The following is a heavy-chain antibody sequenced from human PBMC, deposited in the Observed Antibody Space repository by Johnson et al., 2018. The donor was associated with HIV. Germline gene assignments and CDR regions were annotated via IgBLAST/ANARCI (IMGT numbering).Heavy chain of an antibody. CDR2: IKSKTDGGTT. Sequence: VQFVESGGGLVKPGGSLRLSCAASGFTFSNAWMSWVRQAPVKGLEWVGRIKSKTDGGTTDYAAPVKGRFTISRDDSKKTLYLQMNSLRAEDTAVYYTRATIPRDAFDIWGRGTMVTVSS. CDR3: RATIPRDAFDI. D-gene: IGHD5-12*01. CDR1: GFTFSNAW. V-gene: IGHV3-15*01. J-gene: IGHJ3*02.